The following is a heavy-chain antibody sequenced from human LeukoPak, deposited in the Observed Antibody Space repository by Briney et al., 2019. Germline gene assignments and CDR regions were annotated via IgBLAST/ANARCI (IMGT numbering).Heavy chain of an antibody. J-gene: IGHJ5*02. CDR2: INAGNGNT. CDR3: AREHNPENYYDSSGYRNWFDP. Sequence: GASVKVSCKASGYTFTSYAMHWVRQAPGQRLEWMGWINAGNGNTKYSQEFQGRVTITRDTSASTAYMELSSLRSEDMAVYYCAREHNPENYYDSSGYRNWFDPWGQGTLVTVSS. CDR1: GYTFTSYA. V-gene: IGHV1-3*03. D-gene: IGHD3-22*01.